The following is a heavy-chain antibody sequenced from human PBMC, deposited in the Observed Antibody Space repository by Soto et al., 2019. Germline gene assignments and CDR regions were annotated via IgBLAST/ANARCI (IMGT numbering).Heavy chain of an antibody. Sequence: SETLSLTCTVSGGSITGYQWSWIWQPPGKGLEWIGYIYNTGSTIYNPSLKSRVTISVDTSKNQFSLKLGSVTAADTAVYYCVGDIFSGSYRFDYWGQGTLVTVSS. D-gene: IGHD1-26*01. V-gene: IGHV4-59*01. J-gene: IGHJ4*02. CDR1: GGSITGYQ. CDR2: IYNTGST. CDR3: VGDIFSGSYRFDY.